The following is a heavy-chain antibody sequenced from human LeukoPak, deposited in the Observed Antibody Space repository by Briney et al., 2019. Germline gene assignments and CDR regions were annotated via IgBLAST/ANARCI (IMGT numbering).Heavy chain of an antibody. CDR3: AKGVDYCSGGSCPADY. J-gene: IGHJ4*02. D-gene: IGHD2-15*01. V-gene: IGHV3-30*18. CDR1: GFTFSNYG. Sequence: GGSLRLSCAASGFTFSNYGIHWVRQAPGWGLEWVAVISYDGNNKYYADSVKGRFTISRDNSKNTLFLQMNSLRAEDTAVYYCAKGVDYCSGGSCPADYWGPGTLVTVSS. CDR2: ISYDGNNK.